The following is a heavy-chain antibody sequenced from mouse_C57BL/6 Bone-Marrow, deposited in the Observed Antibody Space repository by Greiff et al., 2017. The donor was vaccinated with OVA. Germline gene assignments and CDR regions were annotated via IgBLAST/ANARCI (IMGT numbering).Heavy chain of an antibody. V-gene: IGHV1-54*01. D-gene: IGHD1-1*01. CDR3: ARSDYYGSTPYWYFDV. J-gene: IGHJ1*03. CDR2: INPGSGGT. Sequence: QVHVKQSGAELVRPGTSVKVSCKASGYAFTNYLIEWVKQRPGQGLEWIGVINPGSGGTNYNEKFKGKATLTADKSSSTAYMQLSSLTSEDSAVYFCARSDYYGSTPYWYFDVWGTGTTVTVSS. CDR1: GYAFTNYL.